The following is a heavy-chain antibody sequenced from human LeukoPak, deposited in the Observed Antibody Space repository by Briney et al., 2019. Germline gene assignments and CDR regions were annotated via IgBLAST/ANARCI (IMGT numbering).Heavy chain of an antibody. Sequence: PGGSLRLSCTASGFTFHDYAMYWVRQAPGKGLEWVSGITWNSGKIAYADSVMGRFTISRDNAKNTLYLQMNSLRAEDTAVYYCARVRSGSYNWFDPWGQGTLVTVSS. J-gene: IGHJ5*02. CDR2: ITWNSGKI. CDR3: ARVRSGSYNWFDP. D-gene: IGHD1-26*01. V-gene: IGHV3-9*01. CDR1: GFTFHDYA.